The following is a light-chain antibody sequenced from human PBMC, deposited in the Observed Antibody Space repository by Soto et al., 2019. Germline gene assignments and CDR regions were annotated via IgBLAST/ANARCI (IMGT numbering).Light chain of an antibody. CDR2: KAS. Sequence: DIQMTQSPSTLSASVGDRVTITCRASQSISSWLAWYQQKPGKAPRLLIYKASNLESGVPSRFSGSGSGTEFTLTISSLQPDDSATYYCQQYNDNWTFGQGTKVEMK. CDR1: QSISSW. V-gene: IGKV1-5*03. J-gene: IGKJ1*01. CDR3: QQYNDNWT.